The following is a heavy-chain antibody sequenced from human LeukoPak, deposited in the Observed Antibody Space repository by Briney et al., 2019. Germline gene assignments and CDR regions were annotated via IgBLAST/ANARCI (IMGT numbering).Heavy chain of an antibody. CDR3: AKGLYGDTFLNWFDP. D-gene: IGHD2-21*01. CDR2: ISDSGVST. Sequence: GSLRLSCAASGFTVSSNYMSWVRQAPGKGLKWVSGISDSGVSTYYTDSVKGRFTVSRDNSKNTMFLQTNSLRAEDTAVYYCAKGLYGDTFLNWFDPWGQGTLVTVSS. V-gene: IGHV3-23*01. CDR1: GFTVSSNY. J-gene: IGHJ5*02.